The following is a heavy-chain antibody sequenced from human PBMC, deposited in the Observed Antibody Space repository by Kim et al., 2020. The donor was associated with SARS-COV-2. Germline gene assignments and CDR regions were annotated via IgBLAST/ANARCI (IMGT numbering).Heavy chain of an antibody. Sequence: SETLSLTCAVYGGSFSGYYWSWIRQPPGKGLEWIGEINHSGSTNYNPSLKSRVTISVDTSKNQFSLKLSSVTAADTAVYYCARGGRSGCAARQTYYYMDV. V-gene: IGHV4-34*01. D-gene: IGHD6-6*01. CDR2: INHSGST. J-gene: IGHJ6*03. CDR1: GGSFSGYY. CDR3: ARGGRSGCAARQTYYYMDV.